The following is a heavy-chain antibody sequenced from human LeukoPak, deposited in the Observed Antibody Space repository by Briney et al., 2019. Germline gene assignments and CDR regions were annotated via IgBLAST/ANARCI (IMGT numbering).Heavy chain of an antibody. D-gene: IGHD6-13*01. J-gene: IGHJ5*02. CDR1: GFTLSTYA. Sequence: GGSLRLSCAASGFTLSTYAMSWVRQTPGKGLEWVAATSSSDAGTYHADSVKGRFTISRDNSKNTLYLQMNSLRAEDTAVYYCARDLSYSSSWEYNWFDPWGQGTLVTVSS. CDR3: ARDLSYSSSWEYNWFDP. CDR2: TSSSDAGT. V-gene: IGHV3-23*01.